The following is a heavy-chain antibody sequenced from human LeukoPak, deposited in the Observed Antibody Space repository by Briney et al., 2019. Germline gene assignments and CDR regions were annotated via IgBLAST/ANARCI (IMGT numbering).Heavy chain of an antibody. D-gene: IGHD6-19*01. J-gene: IGHJ4*02. CDR2: ISGSGGST. CDR1: GFTFSSCA. CDR3: AKIRERPSVAGRRFDY. V-gene: IGHV3-23*01. Sequence: GGSLRLSCAASGFTFSSCAMSWVRQAPGKGLEWVSAISGSGGSTYYADSVKGRFTISRDNSKNTLYLQMNSLRAEDTAVYYCAKIRERPSVAGRRFDYWGQGTLVTVSS.